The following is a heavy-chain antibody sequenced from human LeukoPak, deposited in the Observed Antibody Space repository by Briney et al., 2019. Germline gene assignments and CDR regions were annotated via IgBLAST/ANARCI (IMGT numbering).Heavy chain of an antibody. CDR1: GGSVTSFY. CDR2: LFYTGRT. Sequence: SETLSLTCNVSGGSVTSFYWSWIRQSPGKGLEWIGDLFYTGRTNYNPSLKSRVSISADTSKNQFSLRLSSVTAADTAVYYCTRQLTAVSRGGWFDPWGQGTLVTVSS. J-gene: IGHJ5*02. D-gene: IGHD2-21*02. V-gene: IGHV4-59*08. CDR3: TRQLTAVSRGGWFDP.